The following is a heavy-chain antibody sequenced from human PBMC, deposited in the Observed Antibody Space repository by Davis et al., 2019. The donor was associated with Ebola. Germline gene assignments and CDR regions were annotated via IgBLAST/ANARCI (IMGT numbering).Heavy chain of an antibody. J-gene: IGHJ2*01. Sequence: PGGSLRLSCVGSGFSVSDKYMSWVRQAPGKGLEWVSVIYRDGRMYHADSVKGRFTISRDHSKNTVYLQSNSLRAEDTAMYHCTRHVSGDFWYFDLWGRGTLVTVSS. CDR1: GFSVSDKY. D-gene: IGHD4-17*01. CDR2: IYRDGRM. V-gene: IGHV3-66*04. CDR3: TRHVSGDFWYFDL.